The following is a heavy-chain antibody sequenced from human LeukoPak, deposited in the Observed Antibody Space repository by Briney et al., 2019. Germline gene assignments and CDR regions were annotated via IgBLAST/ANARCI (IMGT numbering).Heavy chain of an antibody. Sequence: SETLSLTCTVSGGSISSYYWSWIRQPPGKGLEWIGYIYYSGSTNYNPSLKSRVTTSVDTSKNQFSLKLSSVTAADTAVYYCARPHTTGTTGGFDYWGQGTLVTVSS. CDR1: GGSISSYY. J-gene: IGHJ4*02. D-gene: IGHD1-1*01. CDR3: ARPHTTGTTGGFDY. V-gene: IGHV4-59*01. CDR2: IYYSGST.